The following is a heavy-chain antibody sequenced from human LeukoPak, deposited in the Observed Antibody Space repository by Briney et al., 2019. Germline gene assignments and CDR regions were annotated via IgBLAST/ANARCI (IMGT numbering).Heavy chain of an antibody. D-gene: IGHD6-19*01. Sequence: PGESLKISCKGSGYSFTSYWIGWARQMPGKGLEWMGIIYPGDSDTRYSPSFQGQVTISADKSISTAYLQWSSLKASDTAMYYCARELRIAVAGTDDGMDVWGHGTTVTVSS. CDR1: GYSFTSYW. V-gene: IGHV5-51*01. CDR2: IYPGDSDT. CDR3: ARELRIAVAGTDDGMDV. J-gene: IGHJ6*02.